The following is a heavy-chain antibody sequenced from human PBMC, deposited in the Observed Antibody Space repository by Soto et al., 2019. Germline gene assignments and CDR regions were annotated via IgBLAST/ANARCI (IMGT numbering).Heavy chain of an antibody. CDR1: GFIFSNYW. Sequence: EVQLVESGGGLVQPGGSLRLSCAGSGFIFSNYWMHWVRQAPGKGLEWVSRIDHDGPTDYADSVRGRFTVSRDTAESTLYLQMNSLRPEDTAVYYCVRDSHGDYWGQGTLVTVSS. CDR2: IDHDGPT. J-gene: IGHJ4*02. CDR3: VRDSHGDY. V-gene: IGHV3-74*01.